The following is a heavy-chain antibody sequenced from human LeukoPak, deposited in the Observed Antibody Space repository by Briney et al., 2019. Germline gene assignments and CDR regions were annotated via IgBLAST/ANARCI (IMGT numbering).Heavy chain of an antibody. CDR2: TYYRSKWYN. CDR1: GDSVSSNSAA. J-gene: IGHJ6*02. V-gene: IGHV6-1*01. CDR3: ARAPPVDSSGWAYYYYYGMDV. Sequence: SQTLSLTCAISGDSVSSNSAAWNWIRQSPSRGLEWLGRTYYRSKWYNDCAVSVKSRTTINPDTSKNQFSLQLNSVTPEDTAVYYCARAPPVDSSGWAYYYYYGMDVWGQGTTVTVSS. D-gene: IGHD6-19*01.